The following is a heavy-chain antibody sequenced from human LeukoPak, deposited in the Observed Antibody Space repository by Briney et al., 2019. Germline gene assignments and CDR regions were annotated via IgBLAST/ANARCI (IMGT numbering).Heavy chain of an antibody. CDR3: ARVGDSSRWPNWFDP. Sequence: PGGSLRLSCAASGFTFNIYSMNWVRQAPGKGLEGVSPISSSGTYIYYADSVKGRFTISRDNAKNSLFLQMNSLRAEDTAVYYCARVGDSSRWPNWFDPWGQGTLVTVSS. J-gene: IGHJ5*02. CDR1: GFTFNIYS. V-gene: IGHV3-21*01. D-gene: IGHD6-13*01. CDR2: ISSSGTYI.